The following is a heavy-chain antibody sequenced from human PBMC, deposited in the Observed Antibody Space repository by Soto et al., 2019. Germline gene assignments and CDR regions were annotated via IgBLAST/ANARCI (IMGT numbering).Heavy chain of an antibody. CDR3: ARGWEMATRYYYGMDV. D-gene: IGHD5-12*01. V-gene: IGHV4-34*01. CDR2: INHSGST. J-gene: IGHJ6*02. Sequence: PSETLSLTCAVYGGSFSGYYGSWIRQPPGKGLEWIEEINHSGSTNYNPSLKSRVTISVDTSKNQFSLKLSSVTAADTAVYYCARGWEMATRYYYGMDVWGQGTTVTVSS. CDR1: GGSFSGYY.